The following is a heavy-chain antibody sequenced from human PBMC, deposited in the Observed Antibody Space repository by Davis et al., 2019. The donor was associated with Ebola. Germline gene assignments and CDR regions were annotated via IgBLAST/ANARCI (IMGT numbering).Heavy chain of an antibody. CDR1: GFTFSSYG. CDR3: IYGGGSY. V-gene: IGHV3-30*03. D-gene: IGHD2-15*01. Sequence: GGSLRLSCAASGFTFSSYGMHWVRQAPGKGLEWVAVISYDGSNKYYADSVKGRFTISRDNSKNTLYLQMNSLRAEDTAVYYCIYGGGSYWGQGTLVTVSS. J-gene: IGHJ4*02. CDR2: ISYDGSNK.